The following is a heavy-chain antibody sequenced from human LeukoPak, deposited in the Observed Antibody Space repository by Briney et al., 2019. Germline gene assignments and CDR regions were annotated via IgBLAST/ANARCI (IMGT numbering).Heavy chain of an antibody. CDR2: IYYSGST. Sequence: SETLSLTCTVSGGSISSSSYYWGWIRQPPGKGLEWIGSIYYSGSTYYNPSLKSRVTISVDTSKNQFSLKLSSVTAADTAVYYCARGGNWNSYYFGYWGQGTLVTVSS. CDR1: GGSISSSSYY. CDR3: ARGGNWNSYYFGY. J-gene: IGHJ4*02. V-gene: IGHV4-39*07. D-gene: IGHD1-1*01.